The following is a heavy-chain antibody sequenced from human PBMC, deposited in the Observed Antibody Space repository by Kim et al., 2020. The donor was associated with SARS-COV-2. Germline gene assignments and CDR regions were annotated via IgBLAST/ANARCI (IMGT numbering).Heavy chain of an antibody. CDR1: GFTFSSYA. CDR3: ARDPIAAAGTFADY. CDR2: ISYDGSNK. V-gene: IGHV3-30*04. J-gene: IGHJ4*02. D-gene: IGHD6-13*01. Sequence: GGSLRLSCAASGFTFSSYAMHWVRQAPGKGLEWVAVISYDGSNKYYADSVKGRFTISRDISKNTLYLQMNSLRAEDTAVYYCARDPIAAAGTFADYWGQGTLVTVSS.